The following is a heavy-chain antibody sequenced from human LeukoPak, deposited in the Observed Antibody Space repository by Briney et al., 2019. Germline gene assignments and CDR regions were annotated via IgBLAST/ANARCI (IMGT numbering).Heavy chain of an antibody. D-gene: IGHD3-9*01. Sequence: GGSLRLSCAASGFTFSSYAMYWVRQAPGKGLEYVSAISSNGGSTYYANSVKGRFTISRDNSKNTLYLQMGSLRAEDMAVYYCARDGVFDWIDYWGQGTLVTVSS. CDR2: ISSNGGST. V-gene: IGHV3-64*01. J-gene: IGHJ4*02. CDR3: ARDGVFDWIDY. CDR1: GFTFSSYA.